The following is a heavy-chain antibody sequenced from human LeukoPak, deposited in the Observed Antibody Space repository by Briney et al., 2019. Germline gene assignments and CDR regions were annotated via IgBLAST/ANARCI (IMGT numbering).Heavy chain of an antibody. D-gene: IGHD4-17*01. V-gene: IGHV4-4*07. Sequence: SETLSLTCTVSGGSIKDSDWSWIRQPAGKGLEWIGRIYTSGRTNYNPSLKSRVTMSLDTSKNQFSLKLTSVTAADTAVYYCARDPRGYGDYDFDYWGQGTLVTVSS. CDR1: GGSIKDSD. J-gene: IGHJ4*02. CDR2: IYTSGRT. CDR3: ARDPRGYGDYDFDY.